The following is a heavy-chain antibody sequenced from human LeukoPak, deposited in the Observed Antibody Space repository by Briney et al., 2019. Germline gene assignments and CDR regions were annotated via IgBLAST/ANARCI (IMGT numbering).Heavy chain of an antibody. J-gene: IGHJ4*02. CDR2: IRSDGDNK. CDR3: ARQYGSGSYYNSFDY. D-gene: IGHD3-10*01. Sequence: GGSLRLSCAASGFSFSSYGMHWVRQAPGKGLEWVAFIRSDGDNKYYADSVKGRFTISRDNSKNTLYLQMNSLRAEDTAVYYCARQYGSGSYYNSFDYWGQGTLVTVSS. CDR1: GFSFSSYG. V-gene: IGHV3-30*02.